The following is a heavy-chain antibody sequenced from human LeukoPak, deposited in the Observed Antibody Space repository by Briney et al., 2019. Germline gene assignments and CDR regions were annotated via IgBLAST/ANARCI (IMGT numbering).Heavy chain of an antibody. CDR3: AKDLPRYNWKLIDAFDI. V-gene: IGHV3-9*01. J-gene: IGHJ3*02. CDR1: GFTFDDYA. D-gene: IGHD1-20*01. Sequence: GRSLRLSCAASGFTFDDYAMHWVRQAPGKGLEWVSGISWNSGSIGYADSVKGRFTISRDNAKNSLYLQMNSLRAEDTALYYCAKDLPRYNWKLIDAFDIWGQGTMVTVSS. CDR2: ISWNSGSI.